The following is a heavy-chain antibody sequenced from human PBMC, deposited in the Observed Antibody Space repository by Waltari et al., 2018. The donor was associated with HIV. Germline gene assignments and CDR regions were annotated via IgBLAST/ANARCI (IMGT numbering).Heavy chain of an antibody. V-gene: IGHV4-39*01. CDR2: IHYTGYT. Sequence: HLQLQGSGPGLVTPSAPLSLTWSVSDGSIDGSRFSWCWSRQSPGRGLEWIGSIHYTGYTYYNPSLESRVTVSVDTARNQFSLSLNSVTAADTALYYCARHKDYYYEPSALFLVWGRGLLVTVSS. J-gene: IGHJ4*02. D-gene: IGHD3-22*01. CDR3: ARHKDYYYEPSALFLV. CDR1: DGSIDGSRFS.